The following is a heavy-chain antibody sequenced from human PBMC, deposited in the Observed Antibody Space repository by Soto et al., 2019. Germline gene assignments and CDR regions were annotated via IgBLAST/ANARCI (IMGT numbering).Heavy chain of an antibody. CDR3: TRGTTGTAGGYYYMDV. Sequence: EVQLVESGGGLVQPGGSLKLSCADSGFTFSGSAMHWVRQASGKGLEWVGRIRSKANSYATAYAASVKGRFTISRDDSKNTAYLQMNSLKTEDTAVYYCTRGTTGTAGGYYYMDVWGKGTTVTVSS. CDR1: GFTFSGSA. D-gene: IGHD1-1*01. J-gene: IGHJ6*03. V-gene: IGHV3-73*01. CDR2: IRSKANSYAT.